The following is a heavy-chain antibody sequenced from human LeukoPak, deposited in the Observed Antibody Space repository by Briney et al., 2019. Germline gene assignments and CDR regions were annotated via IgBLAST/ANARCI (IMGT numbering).Heavy chain of an antibody. D-gene: IGHD2-21*01. CDR2: IYPGDSDT. J-gene: IGHJ4*02. CDR1: GYSFTSYW. V-gene: IGHV5-51*01. Sequence: GESLKISCKGSGYSFTSYWIGWVRQMPGKRLERMGIIYPGDSDTRYSPSFQGQVTISADKSISTAYLQWSSLKASDTAMYYRARGSYCGGDCYDYWGQGTLVTVSS. CDR3: ARGSYCGGDCYDY.